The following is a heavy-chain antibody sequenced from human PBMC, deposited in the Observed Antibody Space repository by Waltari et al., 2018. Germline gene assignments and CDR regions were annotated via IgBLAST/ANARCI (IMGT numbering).Heavy chain of an antibody. CDR2: IYHSGST. CDR1: GYSISSGYY. Sequence: QVQLQESGPGLVKPSETLSLTCAVSGYSISSGYYWGWIRQPPGKGLEWIGSIYHSGSTCYSPCLKSRVTRSVDTYKNQFSLKLGSVTAADTAVYYCARHPLTVTRLYCFGYWGQGTLVTVSS. CDR3: ARHPLTVTRLYCFGY. J-gene: IGHJ4*02. D-gene: IGHD2-8*02. V-gene: IGHV4-38-2*01.